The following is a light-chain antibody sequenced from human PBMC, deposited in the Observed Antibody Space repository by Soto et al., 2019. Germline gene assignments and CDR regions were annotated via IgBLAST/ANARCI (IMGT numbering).Light chain of an antibody. J-gene: IGLJ3*02. V-gene: IGLV7-46*01. CDR2: DKS. CDR1: TGTVTSGHY. Sequence: QAVVTQAPSLTGSPGGTVTLTCGSSTGTVTSGHYPYWFQQKPGQAPRILIYDKSNRPSWAPARFSGSLLGGKAALTLSGALPEDESDYYCLLSCSGVGVFGGGTKVTVL. CDR3: LLSCSGVGV.